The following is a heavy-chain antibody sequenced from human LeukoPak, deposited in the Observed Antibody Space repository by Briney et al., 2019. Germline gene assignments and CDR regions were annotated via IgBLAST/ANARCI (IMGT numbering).Heavy chain of an antibody. D-gene: IGHD6-13*01. CDR3: ASTGNYYYYMDV. V-gene: IGHV3-21*01. Sequence: GGSLRLSCAASGFTFSSYSMNWARQAPGKGLEWVSSISSSSSYIYYADSVKGRFTISRDNAKNSLYLQMNSLRAEDTAVYYCASTGNYYYYMDVWGKGTTVTVSS. J-gene: IGHJ6*03. CDR1: GFTFSSYS. CDR2: ISSSSSYI.